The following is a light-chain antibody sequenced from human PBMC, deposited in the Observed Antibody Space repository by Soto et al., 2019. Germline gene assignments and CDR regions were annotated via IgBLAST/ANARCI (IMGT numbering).Light chain of an antibody. V-gene: IGKV1-5*01. CDR3: QQYNSCPWT. CDR1: QSISTW. J-gene: IGKJ1*01. CDR2: DAS. Sequence: DIQMTQSPSTLSASVGDRVTITCRASQSISTWLAWYQQKPGKAPKLLIYDASSLEGGVPSRFSGSGSGTDFTLTISSLQPEDVATYYCQQYNSCPWTFGLGTKV.